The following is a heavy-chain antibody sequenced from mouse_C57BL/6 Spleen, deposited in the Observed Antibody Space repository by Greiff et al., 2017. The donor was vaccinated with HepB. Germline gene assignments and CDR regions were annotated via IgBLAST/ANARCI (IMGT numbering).Heavy chain of an antibody. Sequence: VHVKQSGPELVKPGASVKISCKASGYSFTDYNMNWVKQSNGKSLEWIGVINPNYGTTSYNQKFKGKATLTVDQSSSTAYMQLNSLTSEDSAVYYCARGKVVATDFDYWGQGTTLTVSS. CDR1: GYSFTDYN. CDR3: ARGKVVATDFDY. J-gene: IGHJ2*01. D-gene: IGHD1-1*01. V-gene: IGHV1-39*01. CDR2: INPNYGTT.